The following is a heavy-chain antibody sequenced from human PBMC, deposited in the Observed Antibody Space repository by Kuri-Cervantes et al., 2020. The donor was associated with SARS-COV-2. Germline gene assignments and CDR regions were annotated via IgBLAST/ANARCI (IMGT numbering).Heavy chain of an antibody. Sequence: GESLKISCAASGFTFGNAWMSWVRQAPGKGLEWVGRIKSKTDGGTTDYAAPVKGRFTISRDDSKNTLYLQMNSLKTEDTAVYYCTTDQILGMQAFDIWGQGTMVTVSS. CDR1: GFTFGNAW. CDR2: IKSKTDGGTT. V-gene: IGHV3-15*01. D-gene: IGHD7-27*01. CDR3: TTDQILGMQAFDI. J-gene: IGHJ3*02.